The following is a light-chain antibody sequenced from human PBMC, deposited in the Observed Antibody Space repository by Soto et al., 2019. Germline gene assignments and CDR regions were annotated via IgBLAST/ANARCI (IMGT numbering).Light chain of an antibody. CDR3: QKLSSVPT. V-gene: IGKV1-27*01. CDR1: QGINNY. J-gene: IGKJ4*01. Sequence: DVQLTQSPSSLSASVGDRVTITCRASQGINNYLAWYQQKPGKVPNLLIYAASTLQSGVPSRFSGSGSGTDLTLTISRLQPEDVATSSCQKLSSVPTFGGGTKVQI. CDR2: AAS.